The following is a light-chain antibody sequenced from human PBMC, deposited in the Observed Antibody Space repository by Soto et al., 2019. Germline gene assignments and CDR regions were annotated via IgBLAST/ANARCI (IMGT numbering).Light chain of an antibody. CDR3: QSYDVSLSTYV. J-gene: IGLJ1*01. CDR1: SSKIGAGYD. Sequence: QSVLTQPPSVSGSPGQRVTISCTGSSSKIGAGYDVHWYQQLPGTAPKLLIYGNSNRPSGVPDRFSGSKSGTSASLAITGLQAEDGADYYCQSYDVSLSTYVFGTGTKLTVL. CDR2: GNS. V-gene: IGLV1-40*01.